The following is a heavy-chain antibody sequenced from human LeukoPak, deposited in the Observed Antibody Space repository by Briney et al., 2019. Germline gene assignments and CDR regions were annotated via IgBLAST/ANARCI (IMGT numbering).Heavy chain of an antibody. J-gene: IGHJ4*02. Sequence: GGSLRLSCAASGFTFSSYWMSWVRQAPGKGLEWVAVISYDGSNKYYADSVKGRFTISRDNSKNSLYLQMNSLRAEDTAVYYCAKDRGGIVGDTYFDYWGQGTLVTVSS. D-gene: IGHD1-26*01. V-gene: IGHV3-30*18. CDR3: AKDRGGIVGDTYFDY. CDR2: ISYDGSNK. CDR1: GFTFSSYW.